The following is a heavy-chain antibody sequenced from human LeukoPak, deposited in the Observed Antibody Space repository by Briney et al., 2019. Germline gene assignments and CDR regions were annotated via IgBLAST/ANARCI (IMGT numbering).Heavy chain of an antibody. Sequence: SETLSLTCTVSGDSISSYYWSWIRQPPGKGLEWIGYIYYSGSTNYNPSLKSRVTISVDTSKNQFSLKLSSVTAADTAVYYCARHNGWELPDAFDIWGQGTMVTVSS. V-gene: IGHV4-59*08. CDR3: ARHNGWELPDAFDI. D-gene: IGHD1-26*01. J-gene: IGHJ3*02. CDR1: GDSISSYY. CDR2: IYYSGST.